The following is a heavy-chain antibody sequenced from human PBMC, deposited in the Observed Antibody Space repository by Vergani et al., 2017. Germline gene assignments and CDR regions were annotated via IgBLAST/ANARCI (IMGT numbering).Heavy chain of an antibody. V-gene: IGHV2-70*04. D-gene: IGHD3-3*01. J-gene: IGHJ4*02. CDR2: FDWDDDK. CDR1: GFSLSTSGMR. Sequence: QVTLKESGPALVKPTQTLTLTCSFSGFSLSTSGMRVSWIRQPPGKALEWLARFDWDDDKFYSTSLKTRLTISKDTSKNQVVLTMTNMDPVDTATYYCARTYYDFWSGLRKGGYYFDYWGQGTLVTVSS. CDR3: ARTYYDFWSGLRKGGYYFDY.